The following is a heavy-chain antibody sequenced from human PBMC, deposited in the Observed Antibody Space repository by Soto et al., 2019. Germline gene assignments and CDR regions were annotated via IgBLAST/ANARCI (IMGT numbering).Heavy chain of an antibody. CDR3: ARAAGAVPAASGMDV. J-gene: IGHJ6*02. D-gene: IGHD2-2*01. V-gene: IGHV4-30-2*01. CDR1: GGSISSPGYS. CDR2: IYYGGST. Sequence: PSETLSLTCAVSGGSISSPGYSWNWVRQPPGKGLEWIGYIYYGGSTYYNPSLKSRVTIDRSDNQFSLKLTAVTAADTAVYYCARAAGAVPAASGMDVWGQGTTVTVSS.